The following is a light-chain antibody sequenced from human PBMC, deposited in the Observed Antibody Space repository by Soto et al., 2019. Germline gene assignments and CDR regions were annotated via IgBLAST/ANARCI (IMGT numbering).Light chain of an antibody. J-gene: IGLJ2*01. CDR2: DNN. Sequence: QSVLTQPPSVSAAPGQKVTISCSGSSFNIGSNDVSWYQQLPGTAPKLLIYDNNKRPSGIPDRFSGSKSGTSATLGITGLQTGDEADYYCGTWDSSLSAVVFGGGPKLTVL. CDR3: GTWDSSLSAVV. CDR1: SFNIGSND. V-gene: IGLV1-51*01.